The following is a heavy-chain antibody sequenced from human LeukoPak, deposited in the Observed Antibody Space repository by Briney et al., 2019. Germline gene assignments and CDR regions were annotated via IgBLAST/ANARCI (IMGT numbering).Heavy chain of an antibody. Sequence: PSETLSLTCTVSGGSLSTYYWSWIRQPPGKGLEWMGYIYYTASANYNPSLKSRVTISVDTSKNQLSLRLSSVTAADTAVYYCARASGGYYNNWFDPWGQGTLVTVSS. V-gene: IGHV4-59*01. D-gene: IGHD3-22*01. CDR2: IYYTASA. CDR3: ARASGGYYNNWFDP. J-gene: IGHJ5*02. CDR1: GGSLSTYY.